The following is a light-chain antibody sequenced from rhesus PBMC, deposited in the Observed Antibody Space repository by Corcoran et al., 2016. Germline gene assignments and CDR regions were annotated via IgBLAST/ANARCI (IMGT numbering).Light chain of an antibody. CDR1: QSISSW. CDR3: LQYSSSPWT. J-gene: IGKJ1*01. V-gene: IGKV1-22*01. CDR2: KAS. Sequence: DIQMTQSPSSLSASVGDTVTITCRASQSISSWLDWYQQKPGKGPKLLIYKASSLQSGVPSRFSGSGSVTDFTLPISSLQPEDFATYYCLQYSSSPWTFGQGTKVEIK.